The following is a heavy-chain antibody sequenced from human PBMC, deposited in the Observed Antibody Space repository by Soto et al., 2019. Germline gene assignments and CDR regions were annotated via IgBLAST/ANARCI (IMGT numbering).Heavy chain of an antibody. CDR2: MQPSTGRT. CDR1: GYSFTSLD. CDR3: ARGVSAGVDY. D-gene: IGHD1-26*01. J-gene: IGHJ4*02. V-gene: IGHV1-8*01. Sequence: QVQLVQSGAEVREPGASVKVSCKASGYSFTSLDINWVRQTAGQGLEWMGWMQPSTGRTGYAQKLQGRGTMTRDTAINTTYMELTTLTSDDTAFYCCARGVSAGVDYWGQGTLVTVSP.